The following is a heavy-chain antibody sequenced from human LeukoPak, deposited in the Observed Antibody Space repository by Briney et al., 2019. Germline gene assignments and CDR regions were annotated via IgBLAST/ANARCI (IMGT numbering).Heavy chain of an antibody. CDR3: ARDLRRRVTAIGYGPREYYYYMDV. Sequence: SETLSLTCAVYGGSFSGYYWSWIRQPPGKGLEWIGEINHSGSTNYNPSLKSRVTISVDTSKNQFSLKLSSVTAADTAVYYCARDLRRRVTAIGYGPREYYYYMDVWGKGTTVTISS. CDR2: INHSGST. J-gene: IGHJ6*03. CDR1: GGSFSGYY. V-gene: IGHV4-34*01. D-gene: IGHD2-21*02.